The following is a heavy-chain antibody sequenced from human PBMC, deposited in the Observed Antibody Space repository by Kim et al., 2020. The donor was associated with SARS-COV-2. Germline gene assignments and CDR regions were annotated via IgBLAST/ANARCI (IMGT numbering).Heavy chain of an antibody. V-gene: IGHV4-39*01. D-gene: IGHD2-2*01. CDR1: GDSISSRSYD. CDR2: IFYSGTT. Sequence: SETLSLTCTVFGDSISSRSYDWDWIRQPPGKGLEWIGTIFYSGTTYYNPSLKSRVTISVDTSKNQFSLKVTSVTAADTAMYFCARHVSSTSKFDPWGQGTLVTVSS. J-gene: IGHJ5*02. CDR3: ARHVSSTSKFDP.